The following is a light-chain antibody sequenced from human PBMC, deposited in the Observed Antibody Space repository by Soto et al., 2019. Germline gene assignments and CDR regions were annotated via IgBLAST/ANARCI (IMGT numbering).Light chain of an antibody. CDR2: GAS. V-gene: IGKV3-15*01. Sequence: EIVMTQSPATLSVSPGERATLSCRASQSVSSNLAWYQQKPGQAPRLLIYGASTRATGIPGRFSGSGSGTEFTLTIRSLQSEDFAVYYCQQYNNWPHTFGQGTKLEIK. J-gene: IGKJ2*01. CDR1: QSVSSN. CDR3: QQYNNWPHT.